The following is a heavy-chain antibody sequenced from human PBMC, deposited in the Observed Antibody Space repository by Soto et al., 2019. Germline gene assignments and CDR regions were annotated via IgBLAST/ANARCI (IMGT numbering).Heavy chain of an antibody. J-gene: IGHJ3*02. D-gene: IGHD3-10*01. CDR2: ISGDGGST. CDR1: GFTFDDYA. CDR3: AKRAGCYGSGSYYDAFDI. V-gene: IGHV3-43*02. Sequence: GGSLRLSCAASGFTFDDYAMHWVRQAPGKGLEWVSLISGDGGSTYYADSVKGRFTISRDNSKNSLYLQMNSLRTEDTALYYCAKRAGCYGSGSYYDAFDIWGQGTMVTVSS.